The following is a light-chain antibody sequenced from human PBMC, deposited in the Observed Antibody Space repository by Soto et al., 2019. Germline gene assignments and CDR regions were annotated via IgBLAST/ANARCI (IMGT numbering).Light chain of an antibody. Sequence: DIQMTRSPSTLSASVGDRVTITCRAIQSISSWLAWYQQKPGKAPKLLIYKASSLESGVPSRFSGSGSGTEFTLTISSLQPDDFATYYCQQYNSYSTFGQGTKVDIK. CDR1: QSISSW. V-gene: IGKV1-5*03. J-gene: IGKJ1*01. CDR3: QQYNSYST. CDR2: KAS.